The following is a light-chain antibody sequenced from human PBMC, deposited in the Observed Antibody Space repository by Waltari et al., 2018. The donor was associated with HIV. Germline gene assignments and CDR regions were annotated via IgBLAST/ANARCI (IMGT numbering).Light chain of an antibody. V-gene: IGLV2-14*01. J-gene: IGLJ2*01. CDR3: SSYTSSSTPVV. CDR2: EVS. Sequence: QSALTQPASVSGSPGQSITISCTGTSSDVGGYNYVSWYQQHPGKAPKLMIYEVSNRPSGVSNRVSGSKSGNTASLTISVLQAEDEADYYCSSYTSSSTPVVFGGGTKLTVL. CDR1: SSDVGGYNY.